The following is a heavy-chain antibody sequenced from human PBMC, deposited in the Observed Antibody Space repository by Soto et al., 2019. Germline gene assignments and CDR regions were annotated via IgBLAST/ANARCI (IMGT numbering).Heavy chain of an antibody. D-gene: IGHD3-10*01. CDR2: ISITGGTT. V-gene: IGHV3-23*01. J-gene: IGHJ4*02. CDR1: GFTFSIYA. Sequence: DVQLLESGGGLVQPGGSLRLSCAASGFTFSIYAMSWVRQAPGKGLEWVSGISITGGTTYYADSVKGRFTISRDNSKNTLYLQMNSLRAEDTAVYYCACHDYYGSGTYNSPGGQGTLVTVSS. CDR3: ACHDYYGSGTYNSP.